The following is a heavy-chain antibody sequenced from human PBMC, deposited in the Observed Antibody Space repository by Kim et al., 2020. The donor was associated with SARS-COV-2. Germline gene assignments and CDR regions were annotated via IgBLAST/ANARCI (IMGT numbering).Heavy chain of an antibody. J-gene: IGHJ6*02. D-gene: IGHD2-15*01. CDR3: ARDDRHCSGGSCYNYNYYGMDV. CDR2: IIPTIGTT. V-gene: IGHV1-69*13. Sequence: SVKVSCKASGGTFSNYAISWVRQAPGQGLEWMGGIIPTIGTTNYAQKFQGRVTISADESTSTAHMELNSLRSEDTAGYYCARDDRHCSGGSCYNYNYYGMDVWGQGTTVTVSS. CDR1: GGTFSNYA.